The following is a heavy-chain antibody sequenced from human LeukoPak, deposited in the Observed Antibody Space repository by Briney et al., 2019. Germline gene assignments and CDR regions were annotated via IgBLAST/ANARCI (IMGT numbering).Heavy chain of an antibody. J-gene: IGHJ3*01. CDR1: DGSTTGYY. Sequence: SETLSLTCSVSDGSTTGYYWSWIRQPPGKGLEWIAYVYYTGRTLYNPSLESRVTISVDTSKTQFSLMVTSVTAADTAVYYCARHMSVSYDAFDLWGRGTTVTVSS. CDR2: VYYTGRT. V-gene: IGHV4-59*08. D-gene: IGHD3-10*01. CDR3: ARHMSVSYDAFDL.